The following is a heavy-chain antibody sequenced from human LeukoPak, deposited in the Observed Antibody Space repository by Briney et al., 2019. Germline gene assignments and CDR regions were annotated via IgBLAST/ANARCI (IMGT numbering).Heavy chain of an antibody. Sequence: SETLSLTCTVSGGSISSYYWSWIRQPPGKGLEWIGYIYYSGSTNCNPSLKSRVTISVDTSKNQFSLKLSSVTAADTAVYYCARLAGLTVAGYFDYWGQGTLVTVSS. J-gene: IGHJ4*02. CDR1: GGSISSYY. D-gene: IGHD6-19*01. CDR2: IYYSGST. CDR3: ARLAGLTVAGYFDY. V-gene: IGHV4-59*01.